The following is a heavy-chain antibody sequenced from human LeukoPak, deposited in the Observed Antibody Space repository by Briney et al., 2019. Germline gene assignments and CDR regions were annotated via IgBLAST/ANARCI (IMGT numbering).Heavy chain of an antibody. Sequence: SETLSLTCAVYGGSFSGYYWSWIRQPPGKGLEWIGEINHSGSTNYKPSLKSRVTISLDTSKNQFSLKLNSVTAADTAVYYCARSDNSQPFQHWGQGTLVTVSS. CDR3: ARSDNSQPFQH. D-gene: IGHD1-1*01. CDR2: INHSGST. CDR1: GGSFSGYY. V-gene: IGHV4-34*01. J-gene: IGHJ1*01.